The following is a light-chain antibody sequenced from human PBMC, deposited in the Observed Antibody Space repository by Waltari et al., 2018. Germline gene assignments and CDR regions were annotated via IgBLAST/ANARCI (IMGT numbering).Light chain of an antibody. CDR3: MHSLQTPWT. J-gene: IGKJ1*01. CDR2: LGS. CDR1: QSLLHSNGYNY. Sequence: DIVMTHSPLSLPVTPEEPASISCKSSQSLLHSNGYNYLGWYLQKPGQSPQLLIYLGSNRASGVPDRFSGSGSGTDFTLKISRLEAEDVGVYFCMHSLQTPWTFGQGTRVEIK. V-gene: IGKV2-28*01.